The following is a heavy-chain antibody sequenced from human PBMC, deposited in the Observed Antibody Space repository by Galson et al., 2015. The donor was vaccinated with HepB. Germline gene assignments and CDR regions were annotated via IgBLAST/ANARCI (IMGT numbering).Heavy chain of an antibody. V-gene: IGHV1-3*01. CDR2: INAGNGNT. CDR1: GYTFTSYA. D-gene: IGHD3-22*01. J-gene: IGHJ3*02. CDR3: ARGSYYDSSGYYYVSAFDI. Sequence: SVKVSCKASGYTFTSYAMHWVRQAPGQRLEWMGWINAGNGNTKYSQKFQGRVTITRDTSASTAYMELSSLRSEDTAVYYCARGSYYDSSGYYYVSAFDIWGQGTMVTVSS.